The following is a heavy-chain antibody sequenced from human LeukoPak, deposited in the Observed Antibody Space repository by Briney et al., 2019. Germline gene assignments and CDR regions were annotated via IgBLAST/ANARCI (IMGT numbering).Heavy chain of an antibody. V-gene: IGHV1-69*05. CDR2: IIPIFGTA. CDR3: ARGPSYCSGGSCFPYYYYYYMDV. J-gene: IGHJ6*03. CDR1: GGTFSSYA. D-gene: IGHD2-15*01. Sequence: ASVKVSCKASGGTFSSYAISWVRQAPGQGLEWMRRIIPIFGTANYAQKFQGRVTITTDESTSTAYMELSSLRSEDTAVYYCARGPSYCSGGSCFPYYYYYYMDVWGKGTTVTVSS.